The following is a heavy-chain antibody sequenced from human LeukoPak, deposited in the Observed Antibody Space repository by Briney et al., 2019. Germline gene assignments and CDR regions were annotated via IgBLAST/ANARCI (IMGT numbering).Heavy chain of an antibody. J-gene: IGHJ4*02. CDR2: IIPVFATA. CDR1: GGTFSSYA. D-gene: IGHD3-22*01. CDR3: ARGPITTRSHFDY. Sequence: SVKVSCKASGGTFSSYAISWVRQAPGQGLEWMGGIIPVFATANYAQKFQGRVTITADESTSTAYMELSSLRSEDTAVYYCARGPITTRSHFDYWGQGTLVTVSS. V-gene: IGHV1-69*13.